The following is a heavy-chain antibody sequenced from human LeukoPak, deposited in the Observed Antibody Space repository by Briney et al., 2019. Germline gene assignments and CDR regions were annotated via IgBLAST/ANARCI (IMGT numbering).Heavy chain of an antibody. D-gene: IGHD2-15*01. CDR3: AKDHKGYCSGGSCYDNWFDP. CDR1: GFTFGSYA. CDR2: ISGSGGST. J-gene: IGHJ5*02. Sequence: PGGSLRLSCAASGFTFGSYAMSWVRQAPGKGLEWVSAISGSGGSTYYADSVKGRFTISRDNSKNTLYLQMNSLRAEDTAVYYCAKDHKGYCSGGSCYDNWFDPWGQGTLVTVSS. V-gene: IGHV3-23*01.